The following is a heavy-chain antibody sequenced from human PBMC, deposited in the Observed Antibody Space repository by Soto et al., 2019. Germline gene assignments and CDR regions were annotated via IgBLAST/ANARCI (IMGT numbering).Heavy chain of an antibody. CDR2: ISRDEDNT. CDR3: VSRMSTHFDY. CDR1: QFTFGGLG. V-gene: IGHV3-23*01. J-gene: IGHJ4*02. Sequence: VLLLESGGGFVQPGGSVRLSCAAPQFTFGGLGLSWVRQSPGRGLEWVAAISRDEDNTHYADSVNGRFTISKDRPTNPLNRHMATRRAEDTAMYYCVSRMSTHFDYWGRGTLVTVSS.